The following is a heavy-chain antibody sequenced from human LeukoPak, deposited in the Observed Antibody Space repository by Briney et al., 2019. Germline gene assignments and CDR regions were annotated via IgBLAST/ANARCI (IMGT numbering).Heavy chain of an antibody. CDR2: IIPILGIA. D-gene: IGHD3-16*01. Sequence: SVKVSCKASGGTFSSYAISWVRQAPGQGLEWMGRIIPILGIANYAQKFQGRVTITADKSTSTAYMELSSLRSEDTAVYYCARDTLRLGEPDYWGQGTLVTVSS. CDR3: ARDTLRLGEPDY. J-gene: IGHJ4*02. V-gene: IGHV1-69*04. CDR1: GGTFSSYA.